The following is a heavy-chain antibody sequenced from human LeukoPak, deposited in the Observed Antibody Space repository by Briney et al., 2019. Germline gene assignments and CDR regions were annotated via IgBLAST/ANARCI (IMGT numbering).Heavy chain of an antibody. Sequence: PGGSLRLSCAASGFTFSDYYMSWIRQAPGKGLEWVSRIHSDGITTNYADSVKGRFTISRDNAQNTLYLQMNSLRAEDTAVYYCGREYSDSRYFDYWGQGTLVTVSS. D-gene: IGHD6-13*01. J-gene: IGHJ4*02. CDR3: GREYSDSRYFDY. V-gene: IGHV3-74*01. CDR1: GFTFSDYY. CDR2: IHSDGITT.